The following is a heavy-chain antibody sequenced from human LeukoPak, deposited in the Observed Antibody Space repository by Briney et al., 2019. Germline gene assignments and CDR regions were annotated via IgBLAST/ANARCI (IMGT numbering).Heavy chain of an antibody. D-gene: IGHD2-2*01. CDR3: ARDQTYCSSTSCYDPNYYYYYMDV. Sequence: PGGSLRLSCAASGFTFSSYWMSWVRQAPGKGLEWVANIKQDGSEKYYVDSVKGRLTISRDNAKNSLYLQMNSLRAEDTAAYYCARDQTYCSSTSCYDPNYYYYYMDVWGKGTTVTVSS. V-gene: IGHV3-7*01. CDR2: IKQDGSEK. J-gene: IGHJ6*03. CDR1: GFTFSSYW.